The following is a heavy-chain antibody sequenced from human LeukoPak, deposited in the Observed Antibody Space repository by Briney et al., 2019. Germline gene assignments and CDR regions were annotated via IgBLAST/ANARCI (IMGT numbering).Heavy chain of an antibody. J-gene: IGHJ4*02. V-gene: IGHV4-34*01. CDR1: GGSFSGYY. Sequence: SETLSLTCAVYGGSFSGYYWSWLRQPPGKGLEWIGEINHSGSTNYNPSLKSRVTISVDTSKNQFSLKLSSVTAADTAVYYCAGDLGSGWFRRGIDYWGQGTLVTVSS. D-gene: IGHD6-19*01. CDR3: AGDLGSGWFRRGIDY. CDR2: INHSGST.